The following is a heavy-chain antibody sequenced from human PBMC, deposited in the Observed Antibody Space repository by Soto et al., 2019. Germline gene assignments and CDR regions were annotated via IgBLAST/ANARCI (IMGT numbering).Heavy chain of an antibody. CDR3: ARRPPEVAAAGDYYYYGMDV. CDR1: GFTFSSYA. CDR2: ISYDGSNK. J-gene: IGHJ6*02. D-gene: IGHD6-13*01. V-gene: IGHV3-30-3*01. Sequence: GGSLRLSCAASGFTFSSYAMHWVRQAPGKGLEWVAVISYDGSNKYYADSVKGRFTISRDNSKNTLYLQMNSLRAEDTAVYYCARRPPEVAAAGDYYYYGMDVWGQGTTVTVSS.